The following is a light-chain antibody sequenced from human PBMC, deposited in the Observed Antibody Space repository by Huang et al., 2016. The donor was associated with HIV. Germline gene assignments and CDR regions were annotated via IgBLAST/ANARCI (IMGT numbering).Light chain of an antibody. Sequence: EIVLKQSPAILSLSPGERATLSCRASQSVRSYFAWYQQKPGQAPRRLIYDASNRASGIPARFSGGGSGTDFTLNISSLEPEDFAVYYCQQRSNWPLTFGGGTKVEI. CDR3: QQRSNWPLT. CDR2: DAS. CDR1: QSVRSY. V-gene: IGKV3-11*01. J-gene: IGKJ4*01.